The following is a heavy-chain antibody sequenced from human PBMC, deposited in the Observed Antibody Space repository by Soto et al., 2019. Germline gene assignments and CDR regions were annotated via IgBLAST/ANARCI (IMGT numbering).Heavy chain of an antibody. CDR1: GDSITSPNSY. V-gene: IGHV4-39*02. CDR2: IYYTGST. J-gene: IGHJ4*02. D-gene: IGHD2-8*01. Sequence: QLQLQESGPGLVKPSETLSLTCIVSGDSITSPNSYWGWIRQPPGRGLEWIGDIYYTGSTSYSPSRKSRVTISLDTSRNHFSLRLTSVTAADTAVFYCARRLYASGTSFFDVWGQGSLVAVSS. CDR3: ARRLYASGTSFFDV.